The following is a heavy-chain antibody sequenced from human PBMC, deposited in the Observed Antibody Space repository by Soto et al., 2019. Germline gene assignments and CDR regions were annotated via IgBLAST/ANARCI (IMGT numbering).Heavy chain of an antibody. J-gene: IGHJ5*01. V-gene: IGHV3-23*01. D-gene: IGHD6-6*01. CDR3: AKSSRVPRSWFDS. CDR1: GFTFSTNA. Sequence: GGSLRLSCVASGFTFSTNAMSWVRQAPGKGLEWVSGISGSGSSTYYADSVKGRFTISRDSSKNTLYLQMNSLRAEDTAVYYCAKSSRVPRSWFDSWGQGTLVTVSS. CDR2: ISGSGSST.